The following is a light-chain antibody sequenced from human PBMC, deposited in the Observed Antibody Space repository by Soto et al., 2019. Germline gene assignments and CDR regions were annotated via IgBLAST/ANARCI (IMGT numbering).Light chain of an antibody. V-gene: IGLV4-60*03. J-gene: IGLJ1*01. Sequence: PVLTQSFSAYAFMVGSVKLTCTRSSWHSIYIIAWHQQQPGKAPRYLMKLDGSGNYNKGSGVPGRFAGSSWGADRYLTITNLQSDNKADDNSETWDSNVYFFGAGTKVTVL. CDR3: ETWDSNVYF. CDR1: SWHSIYI. CDR2: LDGSGNY.